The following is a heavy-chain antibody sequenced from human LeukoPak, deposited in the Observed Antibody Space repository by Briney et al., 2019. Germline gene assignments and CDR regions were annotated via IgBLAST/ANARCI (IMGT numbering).Heavy chain of an antibody. CDR1: GFTFSSYE. CDR3: ARGFLYYYDSSGLSFDY. V-gene: IGHV3-48*03. CDR2: ISSSGSTI. Sequence: PGGSLRLSCAASGFTFSSYEMNWVRQAPGKGLEWVSYISSSGSTIYYADSVKGRFTISRDNAKNSLYLQMNSLRAEDTAVYYCARGFLYYYDSSGLSFDYWGQGTLVTVSS. D-gene: IGHD3-22*01. J-gene: IGHJ4*02.